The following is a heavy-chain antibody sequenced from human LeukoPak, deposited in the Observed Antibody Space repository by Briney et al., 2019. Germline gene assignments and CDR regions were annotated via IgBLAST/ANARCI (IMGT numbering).Heavy chain of an antibody. J-gene: IGHJ4*02. CDR2: INPSGGST. Sequence: GASVKVSCKASGYTFTSYYMHWVRQAPGQGLEWMGIINPSGGSTSYAQEFQGRVTMTRDTSTSTVYMELSSLRSEDTAVYYCARELYDSSGYQARSFDYWGQGTLVTVSS. CDR3: ARELYDSSGYQARSFDY. CDR1: GYTFTSYY. D-gene: IGHD3-22*01. V-gene: IGHV1-46*01.